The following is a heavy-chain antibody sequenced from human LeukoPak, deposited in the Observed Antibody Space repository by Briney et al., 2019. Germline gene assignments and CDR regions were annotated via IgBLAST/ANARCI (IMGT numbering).Heavy chain of an antibody. CDR1: GFTFSSYW. CDR2: IKQDGSEK. Sequence: GGSLRLSCAASGFTFSSYWMSWVRQAPGKGLEWVANIKQDGSEKYYVDSVKGRFTISRDNAKNSLYLQMNSLRAEDTAVHYCATHIAAATRFDYWGQGTLVTVSS. D-gene: IGHD6-13*01. V-gene: IGHV3-7*01. J-gene: IGHJ4*02. CDR3: ATHIAAATRFDY.